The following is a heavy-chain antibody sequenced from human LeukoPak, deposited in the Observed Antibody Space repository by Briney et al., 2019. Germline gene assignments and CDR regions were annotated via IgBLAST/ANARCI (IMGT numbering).Heavy chain of an antibody. D-gene: IGHD3-10*01. J-gene: IGHJ4*02. Sequence: PGGSLRLSCAAPGFIFSNYAMHWVRQAPGKGLEWVALISSDGSKTYHADSVKGRFSIARDNSKNTLYLQLNSLRAEDTSVYYCARDSTYWYDSGSSGPHYFDYWGQGTLVTVP. CDR2: ISSDGSKT. CDR1: GFIFSNYA. CDR3: ARDSTYWYDSGSSGPHYFDY. V-gene: IGHV3-30*01.